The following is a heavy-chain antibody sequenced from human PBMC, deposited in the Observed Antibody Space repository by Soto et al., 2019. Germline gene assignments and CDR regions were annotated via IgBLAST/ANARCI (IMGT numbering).Heavy chain of an antibody. CDR1: GFTFSSYS. V-gene: IGHV3-21*01. D-gene: IGHD3-16*02. CDR3: ATQLRLGELSPDY. Sequence: PGGSLRLSCAASGFTFSSYSMNWVRQAPGKGLEWVSSISSSSSYIYYADSVKGRFTISRDNAKNSLYLQMNSLRAEDTAVYYCATQLRLGELSPDYWDQGTLVTVSS. CDR2: ISSSSSYI. J-gene: IGHJ4*02.